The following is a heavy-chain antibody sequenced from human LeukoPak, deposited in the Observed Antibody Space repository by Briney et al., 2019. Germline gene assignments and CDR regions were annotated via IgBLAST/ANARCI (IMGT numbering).Heavy chain of an antibody. CDR2: IYPGDSDT. V-gene: IGHV5-51*01. Sequence: ASVKVSCKASGYTFTSYWIGWVRQMPGKGLEWMGIIYPGDSDTRYSPSFQGQVTISADKSISTAYLQWSSLKASDTAMYYCARHDFFSVQQLVLDYWGQGTLVTVSS. D-gene: IGHD6-13*01. CDR3: ARHDFFSVQQLVLDY. J-gene: IGHJ4*02. CDR1: GYTFTSYW.